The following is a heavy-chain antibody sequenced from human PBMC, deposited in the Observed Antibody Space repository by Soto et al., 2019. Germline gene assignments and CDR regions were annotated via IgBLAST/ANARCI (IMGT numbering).Heavy chain of an antibody. CDR1: GGSISSSNW. D-gene: IGHD6-13*01. V-gene: IGHV4-4*02. CDR3: ARGAKIAAAGTGGDAFDI. Sequence: SLTCAVSGGSISSSNWWSWVRQPPGKGLEWIGEIYHSGSTNYNPSLKSRVTISVDKSKNQFSLKLSSVTAADTAVYYCARGAKIAAAGTGGDAFDIWGQGTMVTVSS. J-gene: IGHJ3*02. CDR2: IYHSGST.